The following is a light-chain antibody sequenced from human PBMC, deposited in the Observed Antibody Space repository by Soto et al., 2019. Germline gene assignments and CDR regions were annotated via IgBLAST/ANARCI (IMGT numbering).Light chain of an antibody. J-gene: IGKJ3*01. CDR2: DTS. Sequence: EIVLTQSPGTLSLSPGERATLSCRASQSVSSDYLAWYQQRPGQPPRLLIYDTSTRATGIPDRFSGSGSATDFTLTISRLETGDVAVYSCQQYDTSPTVGPGTKVDIK. CDR3: QQYDTSPT. V-gene: IGKV3-20*01. CDR1: QSVSSDY.